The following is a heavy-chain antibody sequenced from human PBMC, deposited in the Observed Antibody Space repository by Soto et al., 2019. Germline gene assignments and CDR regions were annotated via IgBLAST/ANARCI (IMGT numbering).Heavy chain of an antibody. V-gene: IGHV3-33*01. CDR1: GFTFSSYG. CDR2: IWYDGSNK. J-gene: IGHJ6*03. Sequence: GESLKISCAASGFTFSSYGMHWVRQAPGKGLEWVAVIWYDGSNKYYADSVKGRFTISRDNSKNTLYLQMNSLRAEDTAVYYCARAHYYYYYMDVWGKGTTVTVSS. CDR3: ARAHYYYYYMDV.